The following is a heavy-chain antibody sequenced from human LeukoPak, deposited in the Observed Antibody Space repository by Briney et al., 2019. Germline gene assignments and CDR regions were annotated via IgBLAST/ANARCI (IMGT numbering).Heavy chain of an antibody. V-gene: IGHV4-59*08. CDR3: ASNYDSSGYYHY. D-gene: IGHD3-22*01. CDR1: GGSISSYY. J-gene: IGHJ4*02. Sequence: SETLSLTCTVSGGSISSYYWSWIRQPPGKGLEWIGYIYYSGSTNYNPSLKSRVTISVDTSKNQFSLKLSSVTAADTAVYYCASNYDSSGYYHYWGQGTLVTVSS. CDR2: IYYSGST.